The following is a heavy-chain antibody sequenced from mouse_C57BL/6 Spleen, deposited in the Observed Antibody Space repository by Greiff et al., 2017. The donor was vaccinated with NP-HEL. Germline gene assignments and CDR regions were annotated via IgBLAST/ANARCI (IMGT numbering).Heavy chain of an antibody. CDR2: IYPGSGNT. Sequence: VQLQQSGAELVRPGASVKLSCKASGYTFTDYYINWVKQRPGQGLEWIARIYPGSGNTYYNEKFKGKATLTAEKSSSTAYMQLSSLTSEDSAVYFCAGAEGGSSPGFAYWGQGTPVTVSA. D-gene: IGHD1-1*01. CDR3: AGAEGGSSPGFAY. V-gene: IGHV1-76*01. J-gene: IGHJ3*01. CDR1: GYTFTDYY.